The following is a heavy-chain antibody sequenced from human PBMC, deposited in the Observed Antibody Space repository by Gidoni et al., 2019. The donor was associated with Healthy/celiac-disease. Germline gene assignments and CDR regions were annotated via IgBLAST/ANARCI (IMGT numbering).Heavy chain of an antibody. CDR1: GFTVSSNY. CDR2: IYSGGST. J-gene: IGHJ4*02. D-gene: IGHD3-10*01. V-gene: IGHV3-66*02. Sequence: EVQLVESGGGLVQPGGSLSLSCAASGFTVSSNYMSWVRQAPGKGLEWVSVIYSGGSTYYADSVKGRFTISRDNSKNTLYLQMNSLRAEDTAVYYCARGRPGSKFDYWGQGTLVTVSS. CDR3: ARGRPGSKFDY.